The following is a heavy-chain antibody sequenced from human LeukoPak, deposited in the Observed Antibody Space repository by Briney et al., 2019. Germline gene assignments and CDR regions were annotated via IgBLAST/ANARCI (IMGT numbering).Heavy chain of an antibody. Sequence: SETLSLTCTVSGGSISSSSYYWGWIRQPPGKGLEWIGSIYYSGSTYYNPSLKSRVTISVDTSKNQFSLKLSSVTAADTAVYYCATSRGHGYKSKSPPWYFDYWGQGTLVTVSS. CDR2: IYYSGST. D-gene: IGHD5-24*01. V-gene: IGHV4-39*07. CDR1: GGSISSSSYY. CDR3: ATSRGHGYKSKSPPWYFDY. J-gene: IGHJ4*02.